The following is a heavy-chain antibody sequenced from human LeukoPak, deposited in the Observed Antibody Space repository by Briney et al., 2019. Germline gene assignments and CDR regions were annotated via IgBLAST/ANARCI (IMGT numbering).Heavy chain of an antibody. D-gene: IGHD3-10*01. J-gene: IGHJ4*02. V-gene: IGHV5-51*01. CDR2: IYPGDSDI. Sequence: GESLKISCKVSGYSFTTYWIGWVRQMPGKGLEWMGIIYPGDSDIRYSPSIQGQVTISADKSTSTAYLQWSSLKASDTAMYYCARVAGSGSYYKDYWGQGTLVTVSS. CDR3: ARVAGSGSYYKDY. CDR1: GYSFTTYW.